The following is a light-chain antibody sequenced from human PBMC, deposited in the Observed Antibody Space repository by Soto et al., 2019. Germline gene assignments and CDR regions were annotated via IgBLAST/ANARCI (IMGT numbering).Light chain of an antibody. CDR2: QDS. CDR1: KLGDKY. V-gene: IGLV3-1*01. J-gene: IGLJ1*01. Sequence: SYELTQPPSVSVSPGQTASITCSGDKLGDKYACWYQQKPGQSPVLVIYQDSKRPSGIPERFSSSNSGNTATLTISGTQAMDEADYYCQAWDSSNYVFGTGTKLTVL. CDR3: QAWDSSNYV.